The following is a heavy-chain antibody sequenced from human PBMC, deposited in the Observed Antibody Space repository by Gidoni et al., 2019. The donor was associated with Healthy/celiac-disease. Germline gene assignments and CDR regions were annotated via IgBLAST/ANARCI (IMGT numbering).Heavy chain of an antibody. V-gene: IGHV1-69*01. CDR2: IIPFFRTA. J-gene: IGHJ6*04. CDR1: GGTVSSYA. Sequence: QAQLGQSGAEVKKPGASVKDYCTDSGGTVSSYASSWVRQAPGQGLEWMGGIIPFFRTAPYAQKFPGRVTITADASTSTAYMDLCSLRSEDTAVYYCARGYCSGSSCYKGTPYYYYGMDVWGKGPTVTVSS. D-gene: IGHD2-15*01. CDR3: ARGYCSGSSCYKGTPYYYYGMDV.